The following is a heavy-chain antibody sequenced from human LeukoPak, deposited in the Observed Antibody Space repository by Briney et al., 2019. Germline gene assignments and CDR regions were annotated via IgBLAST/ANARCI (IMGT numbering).Heavy chain of an antibody. Sequence: PGGSLRLSCAASGFTFSSYAMSWVRQAPGKGLEWVSAISGSGGSTYYADSEKGRFTISRDNSKNTLYLQMNSLRAEDTAVYYCANLPGIAAHFDYWGQGTLVTVSS. J-gene: IGHJ4*02. V-gene: IGHV3-23*01. D-gene: IGHD6-13*01. CDR1: GFTFSSYA. CDR2: ISGSGGST. CDR3: ANLPGIAAHFDY.